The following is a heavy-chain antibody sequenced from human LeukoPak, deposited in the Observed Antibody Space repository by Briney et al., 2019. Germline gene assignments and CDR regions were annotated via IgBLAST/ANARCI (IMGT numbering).Heavy chain of an antibody. CDR1: GFTFSSYW. J-gene: IGHJ2*01. CDR3: ARSGSYYVWYFDL. V-gene: IGHV3-74*01. D-gene: IGHD1-26*01. Sequence: GGSLRLSCAASGFTFSSYWMHWVRQVPGKGLVWVSRINSDGSSTSYADSVKGRFTISRDNAKNTLYLQMNSLRAEDTAVYYCARSGSYYVWYFDLWGRGTLVTVSS. CDR2: INSDGSST.